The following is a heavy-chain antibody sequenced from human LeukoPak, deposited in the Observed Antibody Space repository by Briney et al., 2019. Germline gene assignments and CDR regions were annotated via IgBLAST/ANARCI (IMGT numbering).Heavy chain of an antibody. V-gene: IGHV4-34*01. CDR3: ARGPLRWSDY. CDR2: INHSGST. CDR1: GGSFSGYY. J-gene: IGHJ4*02. Sequence: PSETLSLTCAVYGGSFSGYYWSWIRQPPGKGLEWIGEINHSGSTNYNPSLKSRVTISVDTSKNQFSLKLSSVTAADTAVYYCARGPLRWSDYWGQGTLVTVSS.